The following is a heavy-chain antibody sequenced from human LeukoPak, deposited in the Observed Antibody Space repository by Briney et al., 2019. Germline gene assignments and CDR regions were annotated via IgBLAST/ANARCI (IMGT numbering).Heavy chain of an antibody. V-gene: IGHV3-74*01. CDR2: IDIDGSTT. D-gene: IGHD5-24*01. J-gene: IGHJ4*02. Sequence: SGGSLRLSCAASGFTFSNSLMPWVRQVPGKGLVWVARIDIDGSTTHYADSVKGRFTISRDNAKNTLYLQMNILRAEDTAVYYCVRDRDGYNYWGQGTLVTVSS. CDR1: GFTFSNSL. CDR3: VRDRDGYNY.